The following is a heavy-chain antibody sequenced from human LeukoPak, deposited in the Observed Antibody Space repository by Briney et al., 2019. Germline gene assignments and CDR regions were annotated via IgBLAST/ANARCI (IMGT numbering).Heavy chain of an antibody. CDR1: GFTFSSYW. CDR2: IKQDGSEK. CDR3: ARELAVAGTDY. D-gene: IGHD6-19*01. V-gene: IGHV3-7*01. Sequence: GGSLRLSCAASGFTFSSYWMSWVRQAPEKGLEWVANIKQDGSEKYYVDSVKGRFTISRDNAKNSLYLQMNSLRAEDTAVYYCARELAVAGTDYWGQGTLVTVSP. J-gene: IGHJ4*02.